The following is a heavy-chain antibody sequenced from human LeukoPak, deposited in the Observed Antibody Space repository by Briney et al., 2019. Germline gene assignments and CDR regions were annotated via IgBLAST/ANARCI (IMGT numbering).Heavy chain of an antibody. V-gene: IGHV3-11*04. CDR2: ISGTSLTI. D-gene: IGHD6-6*01. Sequence: GGSLRLSCAASAFTFSDYHTSWIRQAPGRGLEWVSYISGTSLTIFYADSVKGRFTVSRDNAKNSLYLQMNSLRAEDTAVYYCARMIADRPHYYYYMDVWGTGTTVTVSS. J-gene: IGHJ6*03. CDR1: AFTFSDYH. CDR3: ARMIADRPHYYYYMDV.